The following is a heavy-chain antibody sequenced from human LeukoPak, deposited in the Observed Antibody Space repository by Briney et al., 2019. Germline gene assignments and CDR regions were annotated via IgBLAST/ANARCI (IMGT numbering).Heavy chain of an antibody. J-gene: IGHJ4*02. CDR2: ISGSGTNT. CDR1: GFTFSSYA. V-gene: IGHV3-23*01. Sequence: GGSLRLSCAASGFTFSSYAMSWVRQAPGKGLEWVSAISGSGTNTYYAGSVRRRFTISRDNSNNRLYLQMNSVRAEDTAMYFCAKDTAVILTAPFDSWGQGTLVTVSS. D-gene: IGHD2-21*01. CDR3: AKDTAVILTAPFDS.